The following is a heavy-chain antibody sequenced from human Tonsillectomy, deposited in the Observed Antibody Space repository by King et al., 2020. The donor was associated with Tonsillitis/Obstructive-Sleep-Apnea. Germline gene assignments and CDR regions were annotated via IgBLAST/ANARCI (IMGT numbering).Heavy chain of an antibody. Sequence: VQLVESGGGVVQPGRSLRLSCAASRFTFSSYAMHWVRQAPGKGLEWVAVISYDGSKKYYADSVKGRFTISRDNSKTTLYLQMNSLRAEDTSVYYCARDLSFCSGISCFSGGFDYWGQGTLVTVSS. CDR3: ARDLSFCSGISCFSGGFDY. D-gene: IGHD2-15*01. CDR2: ISYDGSKK. V-gene: IGHV3-30*04. J-gene: IGHJ4*02. CDR1: RFTFSSYA.